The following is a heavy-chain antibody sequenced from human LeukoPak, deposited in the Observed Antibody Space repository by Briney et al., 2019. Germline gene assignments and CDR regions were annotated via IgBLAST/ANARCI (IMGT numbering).Heavy chain of an antibody. D-gene: IGHD1-1*01. Sequence: GGSLRLSCAASGFTSSSYAMSWVRQAPRQGLDWVSTISGSGVSTYYADSVKGRVTASRDNSKNTLYLQMNSLRAEDTAVYYCAKRSDNWNDYYFDYWGQGTLVTVSS. CDR1: GFTSSSYA. CDR3: AKRSDNWNDYYFDY. CDR2: ISGSGVST. V-gene: IGHV3-23*01. J-gene: IGHJ4*02.